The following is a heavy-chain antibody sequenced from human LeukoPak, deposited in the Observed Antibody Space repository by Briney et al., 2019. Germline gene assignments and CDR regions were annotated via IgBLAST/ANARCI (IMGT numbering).Heavy chain of an antibody. D-gene: IGHD5-18*01. Sequence: GGSLRLSCAASGFTFSSYGMHWVRQAPGKGLEWVAVTSYDGSNKYYADSVKGRFTISRDNSKNTLYLQMNSLRAEDTAVYYCAKDKLRGYSYGYYYYYYYGMDVWGQGTTVTVSS. CDR3: AKDKLRGYSYGYYYYYYYGMDV. CDR2: TSYDGSNK. CDR1: GFTFSSYG. J-gene: IGHJ6*02. V-gene: IGHV3-30*18.